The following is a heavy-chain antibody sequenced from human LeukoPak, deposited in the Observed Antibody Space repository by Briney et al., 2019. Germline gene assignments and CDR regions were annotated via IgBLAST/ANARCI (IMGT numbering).Heavy chain of an antibody. D-gene: IGHD2-8*02. Sequence: GGSLRLSCAASGFTFSSYAMNWVRQAPGKGLEWVSAITGSGGRTYYADSVKGRFTISRDNSKNTLYLQMNSLRAEDTAIYYCATYRQVLLPFESWGQGTLVTVSS. J-gene: IGHJ4*02. CDR2: ITGSGGRT. V-gene: IGHV3-23*01. CDR1: GFTFSSYA. CDR3: ATYRQVLLPFES.